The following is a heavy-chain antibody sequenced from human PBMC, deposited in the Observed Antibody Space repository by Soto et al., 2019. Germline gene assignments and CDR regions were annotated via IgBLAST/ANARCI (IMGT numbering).Heavy chain of an antibody. CDR3: AKVDQLRFLERPHFDY. V-gene: IGHV3-23*01. Sequence: GGSLRLSCAASGFTFSSYAMSWVRQAPGKGLEWVSAISGSGGSTYYADSVKGRFTISRDNSKNTLYLQMNSLRAEDTAVYYCAKVDQLRFLERPHFDYWGQGTLVTVSS. D-gene: IGHD3-3*01. J-gene: IGHJ4*02. CDR2: ISGSGGST. CDR1: GFTFSSYA.